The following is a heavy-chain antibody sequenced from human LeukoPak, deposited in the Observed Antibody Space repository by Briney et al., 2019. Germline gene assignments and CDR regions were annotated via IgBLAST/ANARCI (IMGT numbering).Heavy chain of an antibody. Sequence: GGSLRLSCAASGFIFSNSGMHWVRQAPGKGLEWVAFIRYDESDKFYADSVKGRFTISRDNAKNSLYLQMNSLRAEDTAVYYCARTSENDYDAFDIWGQGTMVTVSS. CDR2: IRYDESDK. D-gene: IGHD1-1*01. J-gene: IGHJ3*02. CDR1: GFIFSNSG. CDR3: ARTSENDYDAFDI. V-gene: IGHV3-30*02.